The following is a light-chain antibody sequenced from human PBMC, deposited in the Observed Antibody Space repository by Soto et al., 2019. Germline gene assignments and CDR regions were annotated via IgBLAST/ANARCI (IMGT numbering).Light chain of an antibody. CDR2: VVS. V-gene: IGLV2-14*01. J-gene: IGLJ1*01. Sequence: SPLTQTASVSVSPGQSTTICCTGTSSDICVYNYVSCDQQHPGKAPKLLISVVSDSPWGVSYRLSSDKSVDAASLSFSGLQAEDEADFYCTSYTSNSTLVFGTGTKVTVL. CDR1: SSDICVYNY. CDR3: TSYTSNSTLV.